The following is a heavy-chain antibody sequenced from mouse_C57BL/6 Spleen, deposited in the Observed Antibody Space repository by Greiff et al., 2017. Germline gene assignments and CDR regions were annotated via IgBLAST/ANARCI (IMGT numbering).Heavy chain of an antibody. Sequence: EVKLVESGGGLVKPGGSLKLSCAASGFTFSSYAMSWVRQTPEKRLEWVATISDGGSYTYYPDNVKGRFTISRDNAKNNLYLQMSHLKSEDTAMYYCARGSNPPAYYAMDYWGQGTSVTVSS. V-gene: IGHV5-4*03. CDR2: ISDGGSYT. J-gene: IGHJ4*01. CDR1: GFTFSSYA. CDR3: ARGSNPPAYYAMDY. D-gene: IGHD2-5*01.